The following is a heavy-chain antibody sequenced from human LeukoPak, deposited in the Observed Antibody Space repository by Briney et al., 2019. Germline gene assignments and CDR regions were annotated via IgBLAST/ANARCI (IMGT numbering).Heavy chain of an antibody. D-gene: IGHD6-19*01. J-gene: IGHJ2*01. CDR1: GFTFSSYG. V-gene: IGHV3-30*02. CDR2: IRYDGSNK. CDR3: AKDVGSGWHPYWYFDL. Sequence: GGSLRLSCAASGFTFSSYGMHWVRQAPGKGLEWVAFIRYDGSNKYYADSVKGRFTISRDNSKNTLYLQMNSLRAEDTAVHYCAKDVGSGWHPYWYFDLWGRGTLVTVSS.